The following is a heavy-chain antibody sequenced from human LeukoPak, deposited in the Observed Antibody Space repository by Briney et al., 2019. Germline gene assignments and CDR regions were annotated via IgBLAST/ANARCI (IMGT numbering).Heavy chain of an antibody. CDR2: IYSGGST. D-gene: IGHD3-22*01. J-gene: IGHJ4*02. Sequence: PGGSLRLSCAASGFTFSSYAMSWVRQAPGKGLEWVSVIYSGGSTYYADSVKGRFTISRDNSKNTLYLQMNSLRAEDTAVYYCAKASIPRYYDSSGSHYFDYWGQGTLVTVSS. CDR1: GFTFSSYA. V-gene: IGHV3-23*03. CDR3: AKASIPRYYDSSGSHYFDY.